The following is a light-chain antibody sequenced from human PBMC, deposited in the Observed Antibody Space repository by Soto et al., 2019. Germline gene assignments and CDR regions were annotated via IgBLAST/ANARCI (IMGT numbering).Light chain of an antibody. CDR2: AAS. V-gene: IGKV1-39*01. J-gene: IGKJ5*01. CDR1: QSISSY. CDR3: QQRYSTLSIT. Sequence: EIQMTQSPSSLSASVGDRVTITCRASQSISSYLNWYQQKPGQAPKLLIYAASSLSSGVPPRFSGSGSGTAFTLTISSLQPEDFATYYCQQRYSTLSITFGQGTRLEIK.